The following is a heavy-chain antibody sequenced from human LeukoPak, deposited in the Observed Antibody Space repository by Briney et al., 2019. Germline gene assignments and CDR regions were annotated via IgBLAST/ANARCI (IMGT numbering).Heavy chain of an antibody. V-gene: IGHV3-23*01. CDR2: ISGSGGST. CDR1: GFTFSSYS. Sequence: GGSLRLSCAASGFTFSSYSMNWVRQAPGKGLEWVSAISGSGGSTYYADSVKGRFTISRDNSKNTLYLQMNSLRAEDTAAYYCAREYYDILTGYWGQGTLVTVSS. D-gene: IGHD3-9*01. J-gene: IGHJ4*02. CDR3: AREYYDILTGY.